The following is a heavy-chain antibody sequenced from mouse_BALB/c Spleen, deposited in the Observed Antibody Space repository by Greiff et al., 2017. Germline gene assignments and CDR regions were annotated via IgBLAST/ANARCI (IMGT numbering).Heavy chain of an antibody. CDR1: GFTFSSYA. CDR2: ISSGGST. CDR3: ARGRGFITTATNAMDY. J-gene: IGHJ4*01. D-gene: IGHD1-2*01. V-gene: IGHV5-6-5*01. Sequence: EVKLMESGGGLVKPGGSLKLSCAASGFTFSSYAMSWVRQTPEKRLEWVASISSGGSTYYPDSVKGRFTISRDNARNILYLQMSSLRSEDTAMYYCARGRGFITTATNAMDYWGQGTSVTVSS.